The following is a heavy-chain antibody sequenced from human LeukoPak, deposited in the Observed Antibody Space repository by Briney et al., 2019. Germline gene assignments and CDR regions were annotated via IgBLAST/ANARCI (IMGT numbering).Heavy chain of an antibody. CDR3: ARGPYDSRGQDYYYYYMDV. CDR2: IIPIFDTA. J-gene: IGHJ6*03. D-gene: IGHD3-22*01. CDR1: GGTFSSYA. V-gene: IGHV1-69*01. Sequence: ASVQVSCKASGGTFSSYAISWVRQAPGQGLEWMGGIIPIFDTASYAQKFQGRVTISADESTSTAYMELSSLRSEDTAVYYCARGPYDSRGQDYYYYYMDVWGKGTTVTVSS.